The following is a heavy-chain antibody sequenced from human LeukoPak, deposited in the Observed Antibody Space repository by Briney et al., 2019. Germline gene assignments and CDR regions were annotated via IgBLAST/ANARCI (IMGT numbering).Heavy chain of an antibody. D-gene: IGHD2-15*01. J-gene: IGHJ4*02. Sequence: SETLSLTCAVFGGSFSAYYWSWIRQPPGKGLEWIGEINHSGSTNYNPSLKSRVTISVDTSKNQFSLKLSSVTAADTAVYYCASTPWYLYYFDYWGQGTLVTVSS. CDR2: INHSGST. CDR3: ASTPWYLYYFDY. V-gene: IGHV4-34*01. CDR1: GGSFSAYY.